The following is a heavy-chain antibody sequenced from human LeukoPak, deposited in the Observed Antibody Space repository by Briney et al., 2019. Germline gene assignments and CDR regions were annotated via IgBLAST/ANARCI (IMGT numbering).Heavy chain of an antibody. CDR1: GASIRSGDYY. J-gene: IGHJ3*02. Sequence: SQTLSLTCTVSGASIRSGDYYWSWIRQPPGKGLEWIGYIYDSGSTYYNPSLKSRITISVDTSENRFSLKLSSVAATDTAVYYCARDCSGGSCYGAFDIWGQGTMVTVSS. CDR3: ARDCSGGSCYGAFDI. CDR2: IYDSGST. V-gene: IGHV4-30-4*01. D-gene: IGHD2-15*01.